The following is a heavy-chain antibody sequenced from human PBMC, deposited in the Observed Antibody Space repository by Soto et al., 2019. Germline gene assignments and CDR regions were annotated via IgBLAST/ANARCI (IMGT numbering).Heavy chain of an antibody. J-gene: IGHJ5*02. CDR2: INHSGST. Sequence: PSETLSLTCAVYGGSFSGYYWSWIRQPPGKGLEWIGEINHSGSTNYNPSLKSRVTISVDTSKNQFSLKLSSVTAADTAVYYCARFMSVLVVAATVTTNRFDPWGQGTLVTVS. D-gene: IGHD2-15*01. CDR1: GGSFSGYY. V-gene: IGHV4-34*01. CDR3: ARFMSVLVVAATVTTNRFDP.